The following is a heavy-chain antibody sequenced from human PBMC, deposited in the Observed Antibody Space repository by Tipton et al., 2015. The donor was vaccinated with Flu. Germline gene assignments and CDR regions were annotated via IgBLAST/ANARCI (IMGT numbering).Heavy chain of an antibody. CDR1: GGTFSSYA. V-gene: IGHV1-69*01. D-gene: IGHD3-22*01. CDR2: IIPILGIA. Sequence: QLVQSGPEVKKPGSSVKVSCKASGGTFSSYAISWVRQAPGQGLEWMGGIIPILGIANYAQKFQGRVTITADESTSTAYMELSSLRSEDTAVYYCAGGWIWNKVHYYDSSGAAFDYWGQGTLVTVSS. CDR3: AGGWIWNKVHYYDSSGAAFDY. J-gene: IGHJ4*02.